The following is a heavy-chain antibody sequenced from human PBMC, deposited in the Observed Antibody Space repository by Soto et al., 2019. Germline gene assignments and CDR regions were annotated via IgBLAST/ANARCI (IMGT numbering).Heavy chain of an antibody. Sequence: PSETLSLTCAVYGGSFSGYYWIWIRQPPGKGLEWIGEINHSGSTNYNPSLKSRVTISVDTSKNQFSLKLSSGTAADTAVYYCAREGDRVDYGDLYYFDYWGQGTLVTVSS. CDR1: GGSFSGYY. J-gene: IGHJ4*02. CDR2: INHSGST. V-gene: IGHV4-34*01. CDR3: AREGDRVDYGDLYYFDY. D-gene: IGHD4-17*01.